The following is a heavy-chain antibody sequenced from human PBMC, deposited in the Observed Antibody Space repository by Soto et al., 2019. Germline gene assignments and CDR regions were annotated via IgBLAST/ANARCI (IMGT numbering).Heavy chain of an antibody. J-gene: IGHJ3*02. CDR2: MNPNSGNT. Sequence: ASVKVSCKASGYTFTSYDINWVRQATGQGLEWMGWMNPNSGNTGYAQKFQGRVTMTRNTSISTAYMELSSLRSEDTAVYYCAIRFIVVVPAATEDAFDIWGQGTMVTV. V-gene: IGHV1-8*01. D-gene: IGHD2-2*01. CDR3: AIRFIVVVPAATEDAFDI. CDR1: GYTFTSYD.